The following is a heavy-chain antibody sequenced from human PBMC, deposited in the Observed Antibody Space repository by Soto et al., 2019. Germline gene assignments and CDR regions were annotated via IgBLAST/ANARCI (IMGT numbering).Heavy chain of an antibody. CDR1: GGTVSSYA. J-gene: IGHJ6*02. CDR2: FIPMFNRP. Sequence: QVQLVQSGAEVKKPGSSVKVSCKASGGTVSSYAISWVRQAPGQGLEWMGGFIPMFNRPHSARKFQGRVTITADESTSTAYMDLSSLRSEDTALYYCARGQFHHVSNYYYALDVWGQGTTVTVSS. V-gene: IGHV1-69*01. CDR3: ARGQFHHVSNYYYALDV.